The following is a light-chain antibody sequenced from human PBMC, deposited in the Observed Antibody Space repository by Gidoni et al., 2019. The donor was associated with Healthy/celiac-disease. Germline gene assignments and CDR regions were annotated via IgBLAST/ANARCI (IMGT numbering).Light chain of an antibody. Sequence: SYELTQPPSVSVSPGQTARITFSGDAFPKQYAYWYQQKPGQAPVLVIYKDSERPSGIPERFSGSSSGTTVTLTISGVQAEDEADYYCQSADSSGTLEVFGGGTKLTVL. J-gene: IGLJ2*01. CDR3: QSADSSGTLEV. V-gene: IGLV3-25*02. CDR1: AFPKQY. CDR2: KDS.